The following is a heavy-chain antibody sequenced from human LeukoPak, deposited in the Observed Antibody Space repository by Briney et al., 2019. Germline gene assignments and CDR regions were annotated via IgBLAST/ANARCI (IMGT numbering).Heavy chain of an antibody. CDR2: IYYSGST. D-gene: IGHD2-21*02. Sequence: SETLSLTCAVYGGSFSGYYWSWIRQPPGKGLEWIGYIYYSGSTNYNPSLKSRVTISVDTSKNQFSLKLSSVTAADTAVYYCARHGCGGDCYSGDFDYWGQGTLVTVSS. V-gene: IGHV4-59*08. CDR3: ARHGCGGDCYSGDFDY. J-gene: IGHJ4*02. CDR1: GGSFSGYY.